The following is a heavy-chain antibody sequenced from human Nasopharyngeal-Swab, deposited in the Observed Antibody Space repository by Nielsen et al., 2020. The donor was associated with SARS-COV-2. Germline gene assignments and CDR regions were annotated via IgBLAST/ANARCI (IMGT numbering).Heavy chain of an antibody. CDR2: LNTETGHP. Sequence: ASVKVSCKASGYTFRKFAINWVRQAPGQGLEWMGWLNTETGHPTYAQGFTGRYVFPLDTSVSTAYLQINSLKAADTALYFCAREKTIDNIYYGMDAWGQGTTVTVSS. V-gene: IGHV7-4-1*02. CDR3: AREKTIDNIYYGMDA. CDR1: GYTFRKFA. D-gene: IGHD1-1*01. J-gene: IGHJ6*02.